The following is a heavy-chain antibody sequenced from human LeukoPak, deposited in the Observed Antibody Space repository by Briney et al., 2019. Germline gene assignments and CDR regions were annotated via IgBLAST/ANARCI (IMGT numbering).Heavy chain of an antibody. CDR3: ARVGVRYSSGGTFDY. J-gene: IGHJ4*02. Sequence: GGSLRLSCAASGFTFSSYWMSWVRQAPGKGLEWVANIKQDGSEKYYVDSVKGRFTISRDNAKNSLYLQMNSLRAEDTAVYYCARVGVRYSSGGTFDYWGQGTLVTVSS. CDR2: IKQDGSEK. V-gene: IGHV3-7*01. D-gene: IGHD6-19*01. CDR1: GFTFSSYW.